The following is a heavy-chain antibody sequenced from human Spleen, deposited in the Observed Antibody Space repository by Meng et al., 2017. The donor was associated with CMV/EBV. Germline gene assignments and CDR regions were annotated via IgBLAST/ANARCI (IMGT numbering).Heavy chain of an antibody. CDR3: AKDQPDYGGNSFDY. V-gene: IGHV3-43*01. CDR1: GFTFHDYT. CDR2: INWDGGFT. D-gene: IGHD4-23*01. J-gene: IGHJ4*02. Sequence: LSLTCAASGFTFHDYTMHWVRQAPGKGLEWVSLINWDGGFTYYADSVKGRFTISRDNSKNSLYLQMNSLRTEDTALYYCAKDQPDYGGNSFDYWGQGTLVTVSS.